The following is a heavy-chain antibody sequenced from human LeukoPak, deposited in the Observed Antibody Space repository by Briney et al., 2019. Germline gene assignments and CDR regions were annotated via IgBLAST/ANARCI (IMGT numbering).Heavy chain of an antibody. V-gene: IGHV3-53*01. J-gene: IGHJ6*02. CDR3: ARLAAAGIYYYYGMDV. Sequence: GGSLRLSCAASGFTFSSNYMSWVRQAPGKGLEWVSVIYSGGSTYYADSVKGRFTISRDNSKNTLYLQMNSLRAEDTAVYYCARLAAAGIYYYYGMDVWGQGTTVTVSS. D-gene: IGHD6-13*01. CDR2: IYSGGST. CDR1: GFTFSSNY.